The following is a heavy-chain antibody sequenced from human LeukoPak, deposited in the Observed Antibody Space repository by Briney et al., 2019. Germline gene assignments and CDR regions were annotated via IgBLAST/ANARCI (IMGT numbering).Heavy chain of an antibody. J-gene: IGHJ6*04. D-gene: IGHD3-10*02. Sequence: GGSLRLSCGASGFAFSSYSINWVRQAPGKGLEWVSSISGSSSYIYYADSVKGRFTISRDNAKNSLYLQMNSLRAEDTAVYYCAELGITMIGGVWGKGTTVTISS. CDR2: ISGSSSYI. CDR1: GFAFSSYS. V-gene: IGHV3-21*01. CDR3: AELGITMIGGV.